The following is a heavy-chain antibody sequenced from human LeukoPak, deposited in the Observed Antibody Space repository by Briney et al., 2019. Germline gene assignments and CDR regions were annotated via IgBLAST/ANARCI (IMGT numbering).Heavy chain of an antibody. D-gene: IGHD3-10*01. V-gene: IGHV3-23*01. CDR2: ISPSGDIT. J-gene: IGHJ4*02. Sequence: GGSLRLSCEASGFSSSIYSMNWVRQAPGKGLEWVSGISPSGDITYYADSVKGRFTISRDNSKNTVYLQVNSLRAEDTAVYYCAKDIDPYYYGSGKAAIFDYWGQGTLVTVSS. CDR1: GFSSSIYS. CDR3: AKDIDPYYYGSGKAAIFDY.